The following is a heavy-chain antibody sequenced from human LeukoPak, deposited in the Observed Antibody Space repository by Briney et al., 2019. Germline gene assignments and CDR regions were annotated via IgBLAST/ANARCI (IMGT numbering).Heavy chain of an antibody. CDR1: GYTFTNYA. CDR3: ARDLYCSSATCYWD. V-gene: IGHV7-4-1*02. J-gene: IGHJ4*02. Sequence: GASVKVSCKASGYTFTNYAVNWVRQAPGQGLEWMGWINTNTGSPTYAQGFTGRFVFSLDTSVSTTYLQISSLKTEDTAVYCCARDLYCSSATCYWDWGQGTLVTVSS. D-gene: IGHD2-2*01. CDR2: INTNTGSP.